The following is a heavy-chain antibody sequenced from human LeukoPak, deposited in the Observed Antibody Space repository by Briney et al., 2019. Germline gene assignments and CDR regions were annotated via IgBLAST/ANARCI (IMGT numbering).Heavy chain of an antibody. J-gene: IGHJ4*02. CDR1: GFSFSTYS. Sequence: GGSLRLSCAVSGFSFSTYSWNWVRQTPGKGLEWISYISRRGETIFYADSVKGRFTISRDNVNSSLYLQMNSLRAEDTALYYCARISKYSSRYDVMGAQGTLVTVSS. CDR2: ISRRGETI. CDR3: ARISKYSSRYDVM. D-gene: IGHD6-13*01. V-gene: IGHV3-48*01.